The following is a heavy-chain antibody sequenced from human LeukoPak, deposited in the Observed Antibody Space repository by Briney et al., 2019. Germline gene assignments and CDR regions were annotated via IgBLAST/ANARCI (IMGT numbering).Heavy chain of an antibody. Sequence: PSETLSLTCTVSGGSISSYYWSWVRQAPGKGLEWVSAISGSGGSTYYADSVKGRFTISRDNSKNTLYLQMNSLRAEDTAVYYCAKSDYYYDSSGYYGLYYFDYWGQGTLVTVSS. V-gene: IGHV3-23*01. CDR3: AKSDYYYDSSGYYGLYYFDY. J-gene: IGHJ4*02. D-gene: IGHD3-22*01. CDR2: ISGSGGST. CDR1: GGSISSYY.